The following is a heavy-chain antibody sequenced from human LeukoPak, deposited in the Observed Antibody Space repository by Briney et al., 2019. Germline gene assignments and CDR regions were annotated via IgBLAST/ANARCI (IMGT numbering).Heavy chain of an antibody. J-gene: IGHJ5*01. V-gene: IGHV1-2*02. CDR2: VNPNSGDT. CDR1: GYTFTGYY. CDR3: ARASGSYWWFDS. Sequence: ASVKVSCKASGYTFTGYYLHWVRQAPGQGLEWMGCVNPNSGDTNYAQKFQGSVTMTGDTSISTVYMELRRLRSDDTAVYYCARASGSYWWFDSWGQGTLVTVSS. D-gene: IGHD1-26*01.